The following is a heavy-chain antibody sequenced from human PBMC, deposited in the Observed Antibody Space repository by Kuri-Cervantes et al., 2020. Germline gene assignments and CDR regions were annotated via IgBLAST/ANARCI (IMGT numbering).Heavy chain of an antibody. J-gene: IGHJ4*02. CDR3: RGSGNYDY. CDR1: GFTFDDYA. V-gene: IGHV3-43D*03. Sequence: GGSLRLSCAASGFTFDDYAMHWVRQAPGKGLEWVSLISWDGGSTYYADSVRGRFTISRDNSKNSLYLQMNSLRVEDTALYYCRGSGNYDYWGQGTLVTVSS. D-gene: IGHD3-10*01. CDR2: ISWDGGST.